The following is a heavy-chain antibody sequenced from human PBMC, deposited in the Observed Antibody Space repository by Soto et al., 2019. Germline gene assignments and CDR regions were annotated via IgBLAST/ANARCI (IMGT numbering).Heavy chain of an antibody. J-gene: IGHJ6*02. D-gene: IGHD6-19*01. Sequence: PWESLRLSCSASVFTFSSYAMHWFRQAPGKGLEWVAVISYDGSNKYYADSVKGRFTISRDNSKNTLYLQMNSLRAEDTAVYYCASFSSGWLDVWGQGTTVTVSS. CDR1: VFTFSSYA. CDR2: ISYDGSNK. CDR3: ASFSSGWLDV. V-gene: IGHV3-30-3*01.